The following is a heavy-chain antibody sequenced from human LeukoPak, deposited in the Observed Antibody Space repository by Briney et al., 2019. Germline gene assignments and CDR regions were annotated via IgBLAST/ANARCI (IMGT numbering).Heavy chain of an antibody. Sequence: QPGGSLRLSCAASGFTFSTYAMTWVRQAPGKGLEWVSAISGSGGNTYYADSVKGRFTISRDNSKNTLFLQMNSLRAEDTAVYYCAKALGGSGSYRNWFDPWGQGTLVTVSS. D-gene: IGHD1-26*01. V-gene: IGHV3-23*01. J-gene: IGHJ5*02. CDR3: AKALGGSGSYRNWFDP. CDR2: ISGSGGNT. CDR1: GFTFSTYA.